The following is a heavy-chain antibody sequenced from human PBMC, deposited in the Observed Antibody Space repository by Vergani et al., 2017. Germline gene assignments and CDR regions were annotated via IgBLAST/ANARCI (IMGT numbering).Heavy chain of an antibody. CDR1: GFTFSSYA. D-gene: IGHD6-6*01. V-gene: IGHV3-23*01. J-gene: IGHJ4*02. Sequence: EVQLLESGGGLVQPGGSLRLSCAASGFTFSSYAMSWVRQGPGKGMEWVSAISGSGGSTYYADSVKGRFTSSRDNSKNTLYLQMNSLRAEDTAVYYCAKDRSYSSSSYYFDYWGQGTLVTVSS. CDR2: ISGSGGST. CDR3: AKDRSYSSSSYYFDY.